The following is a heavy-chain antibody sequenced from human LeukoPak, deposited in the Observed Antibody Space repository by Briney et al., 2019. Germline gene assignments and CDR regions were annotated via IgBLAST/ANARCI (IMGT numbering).Heavy chain of an antibody. CDR1: GFTFSSYA. Sequence: GGSLRLSCAASGFTFSSYAMSWVRQAPGKGLEWVSAISGSGGSTYYADSVKGRFTISRDNSKNTLYLQMNSLRAADTAVYYCAKDVRITIFGVVIRYFDYWGQGTLVTVSS. D-gene: IGHD3-3*01. CDR2: ISGSGGST. J-gene: IGHJ4*02. V-gene: IGHV3-23*01. CDR3: AKDVRITIFGVVIRYFDY.